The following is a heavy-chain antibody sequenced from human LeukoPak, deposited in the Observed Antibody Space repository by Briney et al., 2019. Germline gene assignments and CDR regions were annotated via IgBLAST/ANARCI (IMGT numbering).Heavy chain of an antibody. D-gene: IGHD6-19*01. J-gene: IGHJ4*02. CDR1: GYTFTGYY. CDR2: INPNSGGT. CDR3: ATTVYSSGWSRFDY. V-gene: IGHV1-2*02. Sequence: ASVKVSCKSSGYTFTGYYMHWVRQAPGQGLEWMGWINPNSGGTNYAQKFQGRVTMTRDTSISTAYMELSRLRSDDTAVYYCATTVYSSGWSRFDYWGQGTLVTVSS.